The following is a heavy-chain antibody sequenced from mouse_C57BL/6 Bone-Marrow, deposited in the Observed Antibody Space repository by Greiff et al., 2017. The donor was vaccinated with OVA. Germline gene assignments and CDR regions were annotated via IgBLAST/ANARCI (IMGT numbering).Heavy chain of an antibody. J-gene: IGHJ1*03. Sequence: QVQLQQPGAELVKPGASVKMSCTASGYTFTSYWLTWVKQRPGQGLEWIGDIYPGSGSTNYNEKFKSKATLTVDTSSSTAYMQLSSLTSEDSAVYYCAGDYYGNHWYFDVWGTGTTVTVSS. V-gene: IGHV1-55*01. CDR3: AGDYYGNHWYFDV. D-gene: IGHD1-1*01. CDR2: IYPGSGST. CDR1: GYTFTSYW.